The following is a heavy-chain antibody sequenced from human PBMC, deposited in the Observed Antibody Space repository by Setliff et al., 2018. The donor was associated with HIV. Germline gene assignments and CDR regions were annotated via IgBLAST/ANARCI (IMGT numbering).Heavy chain of an antibody. D-gene: IGHD6-25*01. J-gene: IGHJ3*02. CDR1: GGSFSGYY. CDR3: ARGSSGSHRTEYDDAFDI. Sequence: TSETLSLTCAVYGGSFSGYYWSWIRQPPGKGLEWIGEINHSGSTNYNPSLKSRVTISVDTSKNQFSLKLSSVTAADTAVYYCARGSSGSHRTEYDDAFDIWGQGAVVTVSS. CDR2: INHSGST. V-gene: IGHV4-34*01.